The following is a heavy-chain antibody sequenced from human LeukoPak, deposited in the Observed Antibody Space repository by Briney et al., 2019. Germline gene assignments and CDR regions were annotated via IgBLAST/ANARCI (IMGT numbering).Heavy chain of an antibody. Sequence: PSETLSLTCTVSGGSISSYYWSWIRQPPGKGLEWIGYIYYSGSTYYNPSLKSRVTISVDTSKNQFSLKLSSVTAADTAVYYCARHPPVYSSSTTSVYFDYWGQGTLVTVSS. CDR1: GGSISSYY. D-gene: IGHD6-6*01. CDR2: IYYSGST. V-gene: IGHV4-59*04. CDR3: ARHPPVYSSSTTSVYFDY. J-gene: IGHJ4*02.